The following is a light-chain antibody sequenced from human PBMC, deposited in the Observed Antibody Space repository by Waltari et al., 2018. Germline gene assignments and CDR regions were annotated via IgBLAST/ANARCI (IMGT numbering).Light chain of an antibody. Sequence: DIQMTQSPSTLSASVGDRVTITCRASQSISSWLAWYQQKPGKAPKLLIYKASSLESGVPSRFSGSGSGTEFTLTISSLQPDEFATYYCQQYNSYSYTFGQGTKLEIK. V-gene: IGKV1-5*03. CDR2: KAS. J-gene: IGKJ2*01. CDR3: QQYNSYSYT. CDR1: QSISSW.